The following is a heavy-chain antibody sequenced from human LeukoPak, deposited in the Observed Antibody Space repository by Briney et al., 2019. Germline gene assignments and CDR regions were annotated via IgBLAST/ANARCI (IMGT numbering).Heavy chain of an antibody. J-gene: IGHJ6*02. Sequence: PSETLSLTCTVSGGSISSYYWSWIRQPPGKGLEWIGYIYYSGSTYYNPSLKSRVTISVDTSKNQFSLKLSSVTAADTAVYYCARYGSGIVEDVWGQGTTVTVSS. V-gene: IGHV4-59*12. CDR2: IYYSGST. CDR3: ARYGSGIVEDV. CDR1: GGSISSYY. D-gene: IGHD3-10*01.